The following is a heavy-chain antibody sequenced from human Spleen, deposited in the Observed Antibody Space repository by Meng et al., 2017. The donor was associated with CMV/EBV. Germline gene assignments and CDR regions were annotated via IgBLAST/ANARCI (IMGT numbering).Heavy chain of an antibody. CDR1: GFPFSAFA. V-gene: IGHV3-23*03. J-gene: IGHJ4*02. D-gene: IGHD6-6*01. CDR2: IYSGGTTT. Sequence: GGSLRLSCEASGFPFSAFAMSWVRQAPGKGLEWVSLIYSGGTTTYYADSVKGRVTISRDNSKNTLYLQMNSLRAEDTGLYYCAKAGIVGAARPDVFNYWGQGTLVTVSS. CDR3: AKAGIVGAARPDVFNY.